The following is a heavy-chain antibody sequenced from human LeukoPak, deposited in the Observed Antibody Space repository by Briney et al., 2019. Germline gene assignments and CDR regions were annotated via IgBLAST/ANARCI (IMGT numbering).Heavy chain of an antibody. CDR1: GYTFRNNG. CDR2: IRVDSGHT. Sequence: ASVKVSCKASGYTFRNNGISWVRQAPGQGLEWMGWIRVDSGHTNYAQKFQGRVTMTRDTFTRTVYMELRSLTSDDTAVYYCARDRSNSDYWGQGTLVTVSP. CDR3: ARDRSNSDY. V-gene: IGHV1-18*01. J-gene: IGHJ4*02. D-gene: IGHD1-26*01.